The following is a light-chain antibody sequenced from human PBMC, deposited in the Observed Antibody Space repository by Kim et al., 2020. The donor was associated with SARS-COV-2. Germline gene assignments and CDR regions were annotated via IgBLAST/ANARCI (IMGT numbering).Light chain of an antibody. CDR2: GAS. CDR1: QSVSSS. J-gene: IGKJ1*01. V-gene: IGKV3-15*01. Sequence: EIVMTQSPATLSVSPGERATLSCRASQSVSSSVAWFLQKRGQAPTLLIYGASTRATGIPARFTGSGSGTEFTLTISSLQSEDFAVYYCQQYNKWPRTFGQGTKVEIK. CDR3: QQYNKWPRT.